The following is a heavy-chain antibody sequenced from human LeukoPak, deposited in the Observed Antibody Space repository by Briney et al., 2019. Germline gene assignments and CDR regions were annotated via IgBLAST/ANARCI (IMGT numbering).Heavy chain of an antibody. J-gene: IGHJ4*02. Sequence: PSETLSLTCTVSGGSITSNTNYWDWIRQPPGRGLEWIGSIYYCGSTYYSPSLKSRVTMSVDTSKNQFSLKLTSVNAADTAVYYCARRAVVPAAKSVFDYWGQGTLVTVSS. CDR2: IYYCGST. CDR1: GGSITSNTNY. CDR3: ARRAVVPAAKSVFDY. D-gene: IGHD2-2*01. V-gene: IGHV4-39*01.